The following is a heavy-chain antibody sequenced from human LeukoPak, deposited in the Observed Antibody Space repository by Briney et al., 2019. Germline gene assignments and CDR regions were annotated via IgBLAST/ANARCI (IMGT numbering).Heavy chain of an antibody. V-gene: IGHV3-74*01. CDR1: GNYW. D-gene: IGHD2/OR15-2a*01. CDR3: VSFYETY. Sequence: GGSLRLSCAASGNYWMHWVRQVPGKGLVWVSHINSDGSWTSYADSVKGRFTISKDNAKNTVYLQMNSLRAEDTAVCYCVSFYETYWGRGTLVTVSS. J-gene: IGHJ4*02. CDR2: INSDGSWT.